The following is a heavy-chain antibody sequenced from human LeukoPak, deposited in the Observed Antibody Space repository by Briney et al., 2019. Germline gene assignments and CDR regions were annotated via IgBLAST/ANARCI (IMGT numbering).Heavy chain of an antibody. CDR1: GFTFSSYA. D-gene: IGHD4-23*01. V-gene: IGHV3-23*01. CDR2: ISGRGGST. Sequence: GESLRLSCAASGFTFSSYAMSWVRQAPGKGLEWVSAISGRGGSTYYADSVKGRFTISRDNSKNTLYLQMNSLRAEDTAVYYCAKEPPHIYGGNSGFDYWGQGTLVTVSS. CDR3: AKEPPHIYGGNSGFDY. J-gene: IGHJ4*02.